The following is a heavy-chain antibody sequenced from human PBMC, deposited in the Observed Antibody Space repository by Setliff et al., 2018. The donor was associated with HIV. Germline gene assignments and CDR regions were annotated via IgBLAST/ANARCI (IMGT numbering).Heavy chain of an antibody. CDR3: ARLNFWSVLYNWPDP. CDR2: LHRDGGT. J-gene: IGHJ5*02. V-gene: IGHV3-53*01. D-gene: IGHD3-3*01. CDR1: GFNVTDNY. Sequence: SCAVSGFNVTDNYMTWVRQAPGKGLEWVSILHRDGGTYSADSVKGRFTISRDNSKNTLYLRMNNLRVDDTAVYYCARLNFWSVLYNWPDPWGQGTLVTVSS.